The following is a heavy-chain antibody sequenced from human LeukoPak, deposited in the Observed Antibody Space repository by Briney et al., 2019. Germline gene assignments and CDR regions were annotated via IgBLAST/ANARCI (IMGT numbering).Heavy chain of an antibody. V-gene: IGHV1-69*13. D-gene: IGHD2-2*01. CDR3: AYCSSTSCYSNAFDI. CDR1: GGTFSSYA. J-gene: IGHJ3*02. Sequence: SVKVSCKASGGTFSSYAISWVRQAPGQGLEGMGGIIPIFGTANYAQKFQGRVTITADESTSTAYMELSSLRSEDTAVYYCAYCSSTSCYSNAFDIWGQGTMVTVSS. CDR2: IIPIFGTA.